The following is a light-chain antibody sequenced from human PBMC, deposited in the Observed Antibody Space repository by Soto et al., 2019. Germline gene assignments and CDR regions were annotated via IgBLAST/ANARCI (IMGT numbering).Light chain of an antibody. CDR3: QQYNGT. J-gene: IGKJ1*01. V-gene: IGKV1-5*03. CDR2: KAS. CDR1: QIIGNW. Sequence: DTQLPRFLSTLSASVEDGVTILGRASQIIGNWLAWYQQKAGKAPKLLIYKASSLEGGVPSRFSGSGAGTEFTLTISSLQPDDFATYYCQQYNGTFGQGTKVEIK.